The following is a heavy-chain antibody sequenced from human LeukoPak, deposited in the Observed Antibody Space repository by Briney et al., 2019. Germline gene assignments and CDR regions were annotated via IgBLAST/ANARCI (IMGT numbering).Heavy chain of an antibody. J-gene: IGHJ6*02. Sequence: GGSLRLSCAASGFTFSSYWMSWVRQAPGKGLEWVANIKQDGSEKYYVDSVKGRFTISRDNAKNSLYLQMNSLRAEDTAVYYCARELGGSSWSDYYYGMDVWGQGTTVTVSS. CDR1: GFTFSSYW. CDR3: ARELGGSSWSDYYYGMDV. D-gene: IGHD6-13*01. CDR2: IKQDGSEK. V-gene: IGHV3-7*01.